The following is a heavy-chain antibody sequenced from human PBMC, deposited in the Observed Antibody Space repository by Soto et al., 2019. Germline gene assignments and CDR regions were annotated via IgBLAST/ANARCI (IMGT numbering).Heavy chain of an antibody. Sequence: VAVISYDGSNKYYADSVKGRFTISRDNSKNTLYLQMNSLRAEDTAVYYCARDRISPLTYYYYGMDVWGQGTTVTVSS. CDR2: ISYDGSNK. CDR3: ARDRISPLTYYYYGMDV. V-gene: IGHV3-30-3*01. D-gene: IGHD3-10*01. J-gene: IGHJ6*02.